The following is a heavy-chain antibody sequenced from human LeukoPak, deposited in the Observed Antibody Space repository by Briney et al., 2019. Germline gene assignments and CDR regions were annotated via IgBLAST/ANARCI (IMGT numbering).Heavy chain of an antibody. V-gene: IGHV4-34*01. J-gene: IGHJ5*02. CDR3: ARVGYSSGWNNWFDP. Sequence: SETLSLTCAVYGGSFSGYYWSWIRQPPGKGLEWIGEINHSGSTNYNPSLKSRVTISVDTSKNQFSLKLSSVTAADTAVYYCARVGYSSGWNNWFDPWGQGTLVTVSS. CDR1: GGSFSGYY. CDR2: INHSGST. D-gene: IGHD6-19*01.